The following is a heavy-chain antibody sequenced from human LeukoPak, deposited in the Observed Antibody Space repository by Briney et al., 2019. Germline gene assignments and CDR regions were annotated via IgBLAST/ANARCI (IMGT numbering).Heavy chain of an antibody. CDR2: IYYSGNT. CDR1: GGSISSRGFY. CDR3: ARRSGYSYAGYFDY. J-gene: IGHJ4*02. D-gene: IGHD5-18*01. V-gene: IGHV4-31*03. Sequence: PSQSLSLTCTVSGGSISSRGFYCSWIRLHPGNGLEWIGYIYYSGNTYYNPSLESRVTISVDTSKNQFSLKLSSVTAADTAVYYCARRSGYSYAGYFDYWGQGTLVTVSS.